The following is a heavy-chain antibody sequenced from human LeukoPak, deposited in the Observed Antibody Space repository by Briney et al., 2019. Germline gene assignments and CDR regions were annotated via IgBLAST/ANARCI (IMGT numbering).Heavy chain of an antibody. CDR2: ISYDGSNK. CDR1: GFTFSSYA. CDR3: ARDQSFYFGVVGIDY. Sequence: PGGSLRLSCAASGFTFSSYAMHWVRQAPGKGLEWVAVISYDGSNKYYADSVKGRFTISRDNSKNTLYLQMNSLRAEDTAVYYCARDQSFYFGVVGIDYWGQGTLVTVSS. J-gene: IGHJ4*02. V-gene: IGHV3-30*04. D-gene: IGHD3-3*01.